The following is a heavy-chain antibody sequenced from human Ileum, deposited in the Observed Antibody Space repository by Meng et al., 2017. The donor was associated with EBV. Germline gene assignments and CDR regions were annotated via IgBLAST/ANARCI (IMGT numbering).Heavy chain of an antibody. D-gene: IGHD1-26*01. V-gene: IGHV4-39*07. J-gene: IGHJ4*02. Sequence: HVEGSGPGMVKPSETLSLTCSVSGGSFSSRKYYWGWIRQPPGKALEWIASIYYSGTTYYNPSLQSRVSISVDKSKNQVSLNMTSMTAADTAVYYCASRELAPFDYWGQGTLVTVSS. CDR2: IYYSGTT. CDR3: ASRELAPFDY. CDR1: GGSFSSRKYY.